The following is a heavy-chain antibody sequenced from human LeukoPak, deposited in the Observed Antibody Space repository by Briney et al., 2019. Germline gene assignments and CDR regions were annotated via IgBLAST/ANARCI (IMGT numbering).Heavy chain of an antibody. J-gene: IGHJ4*02. Sequence: ASVKVSCKASGGTFSSYAISWVRQAPGQGLEWMGIINPSGGSTSYAQKFQGRVTMTRDTSISTAYMELSRLRSDDTAVYYCAREIQRLLLAFVDAAYFDYWGQGTLVTVSS. V-gene: IGHV1-46*01. D-gene: IGHD5-12*01. CDR3: AREIQRLLLAFVDAAYFDY. CDR1: GGTFSSYA. CDR2: INPSGGST.